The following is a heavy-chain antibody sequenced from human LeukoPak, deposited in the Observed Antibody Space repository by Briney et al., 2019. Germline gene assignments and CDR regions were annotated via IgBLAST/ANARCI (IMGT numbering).Heavy chain of an antibody. V-gene: IGHV3-7*01. Sequence: PGGSLRLSCAASGLTFRSYWMSWVRQAPGKGLEWVANIKQDGSEKYYVDSVKGRFTISRDNAKNSLYLQMNSLRAEDTAVYYCARDASSGWYGAQTDYWGQGTQVTVSS. CDR2: IKQDGSEK. CDR1: GLTFRSYW. J-gene: IGHJ4*02. CDR3: ARDASSGWYGAQTDY. D-gene: IGHD6-19*01.